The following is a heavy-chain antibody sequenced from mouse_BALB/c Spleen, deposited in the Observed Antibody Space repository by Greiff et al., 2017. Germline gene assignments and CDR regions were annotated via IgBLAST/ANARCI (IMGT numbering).Heavy chain of an antibody. D-gene: IGHD1-1*01. CDR3: AMYYYGSSYSYYAMDY. CDR1: GYSITSDYA. CDR2: ISYSGST. J-gene: IGHJ4*01. V-gene: IGHV3-2*02. Sequence: EVKLQESGPGLVKPSQSLSLTCTVTGYSITSDYAWNWIRQFPGNKLEWMGYISYSGSTSYNPSLKSRISITRDTSKNQFFLQLNSVTTEDTATYYCAMYYYGSSYSYYAMDYWGQGTSVTVSS.